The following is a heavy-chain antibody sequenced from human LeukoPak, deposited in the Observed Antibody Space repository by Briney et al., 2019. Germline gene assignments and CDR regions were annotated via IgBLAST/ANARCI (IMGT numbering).Heavy chain of an antibody. CDR1: DGSISSNF. V-gene: IGHV4-59*12. CDR2: IYYSGST. CDR3: AWKYYYDASGYFYVDS. J-gene: IGHJ4*02. Sequence: SETLSLICTVSDGSISSNFWSWIRQPPGKGLEWIGYIYYSGSTNHNPSLKSRVTISVDTSKNQFSLKLSSVTAADTAVYYCAWKYYYDASGYFYVDSWGQGTLVTVSS. D-gene: IGHD3-22*01.